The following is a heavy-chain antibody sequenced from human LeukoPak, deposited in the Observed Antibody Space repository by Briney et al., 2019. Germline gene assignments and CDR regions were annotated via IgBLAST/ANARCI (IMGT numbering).Heavy chain of an antibody. Sequence: PGGSLRLSCAASGFTFSSYPMSWVRQAPGKGLEWISTIGGSGSETNYADSVKGRLTVSRDNSENTLYLQMNSLRAEDTASYYCAKGHRPCAGGNCNSQVDYWGHGTLVTVSS. CDR1: GFTFSSYP. V-gene: IGHV3-23*01. CDR2: IGGSGSET. CDR3: AKGHRPCAGGNCNSQVDY. J-gene: IGHJ4*01. D-gene: IGHD2-21*01.